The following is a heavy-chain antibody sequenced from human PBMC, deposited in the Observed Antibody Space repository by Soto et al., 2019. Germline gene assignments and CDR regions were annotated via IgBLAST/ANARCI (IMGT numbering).Heavy chain of an antibody. CDR1: GYSFTSYW. J-gene: IGHJ6*02. CDR3: ARRGIAVAGTYYYYGMDV. V-gene: IGHV5-10-1*01. CDR2: IDPSDSYT. Sequence: GESLKISCKGSGYSFTSYWISWVRQMPGKGLEWMGRIDPSDSYTNYSPSFQGHVTISADKSISTAYLQWSSLEASDTAMYYCARRGIAVAGTYYYYGMDVWGQGTTVTVS. D-gene: IGHD6-19*01.